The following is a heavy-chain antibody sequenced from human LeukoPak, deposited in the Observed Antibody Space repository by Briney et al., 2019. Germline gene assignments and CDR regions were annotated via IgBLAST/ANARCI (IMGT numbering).Heavy chain of an antibody. D-gene: IGHD1-26*01. CDR1: GFIFSDHY. J-gene: IGHJ3*02. CDR2: TRNEANIYTT. Sequence: GGSLRLSCAASGFIFSDHYMDWVRQAPGKGLEWVGRTRNEANIYTTKYAASVKGRFTISRDDSKNSLYLQMNSLKTEDTAVYYCASPVGATTVRAFDIWGQGTMVTVSS. CDR3: ASPVGATTVRAFDI. V-gene: IGHV3-72*01.